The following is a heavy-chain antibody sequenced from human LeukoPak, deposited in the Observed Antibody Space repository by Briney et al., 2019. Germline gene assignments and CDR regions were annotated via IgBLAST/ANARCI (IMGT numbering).Heavy chain of an antibody. CDR2: ISYDGSNK. CDR3: AKDRYYYDSSGYPGH. D-gene: IGHD3-22*01. J-gene: IGHJ4*02. CDR1: GFTFSSYG. Sequence: GGSLRLSCAASGFTFSSYGMHWVRQAPGKGLERVAVISYDGSNKYYADSVKGRFTISRDNSKNTLYLQMNSLRAEDTTVYYCAKDRYYYDSSGYPGHWGQGTLVTVSS. V-gene: IGHV3-30*18.